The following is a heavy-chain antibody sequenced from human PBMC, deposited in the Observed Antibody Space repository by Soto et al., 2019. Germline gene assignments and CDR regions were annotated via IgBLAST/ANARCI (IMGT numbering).Heavy chain of an antibody. V-gene: IGHV4-30-2*01. CDR2: IYHSGST. CDR3: VRGEVVALGY. J-gene: IGHJ4*02. CDR1: GGSISSGGYS. Sequence: PSETLSLTCAVSGGSISSGGYSWSWIRQPPGKGLEWIGYIYHSGSTYYNPSLKSRVTILVDRSKNQFSLKLSSVTAADTAVYYCVRGEVVALGYWGQGTLVTVSP. D-gene: IGHD2-15*01.